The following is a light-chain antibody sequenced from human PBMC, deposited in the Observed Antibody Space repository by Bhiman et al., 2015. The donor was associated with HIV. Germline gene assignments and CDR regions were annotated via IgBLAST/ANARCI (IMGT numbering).Light chain of an antibody. CDR3: SSYTTSNTYV. J-gene: IGLJ1*01. V-gene: IGLV2-14*03. CDR1: SSDIGGSDS. CDR2: DVS. Sequence: QSALTQPASVSGSPGQSITISCSGTSSDIGGSDSVSWYQHHPGKAPKLIIYDVSNRPSGVSNRFSGSKSGNTASLSGLQAEDEADYYCSSYTTSNTYVFGGGTTVTVL.